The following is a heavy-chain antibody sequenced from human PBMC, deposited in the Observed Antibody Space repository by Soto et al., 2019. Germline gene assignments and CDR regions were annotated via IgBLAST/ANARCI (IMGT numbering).Heavy chain of an antibody. CDR2: FIPIFGTA. CDR1: GGTFSSYA. J-gene: IGHJ5*02. CDR3: ARGIVVVPAAINWFDP. V-gene: IGHV1-69*01. D-gene: IGHD2-2*01. Sequence: QVQLVQSGAEVKKPGSSVKVSCKASGGTFSSYAISWVRQAPGQGLEWMGGFIPIFGTANYAQKFQGRVTITADEPTSTADMELSSLRSEDTAVYYCARGIVVVPAAINWFDPWGQGTLVTVSS.